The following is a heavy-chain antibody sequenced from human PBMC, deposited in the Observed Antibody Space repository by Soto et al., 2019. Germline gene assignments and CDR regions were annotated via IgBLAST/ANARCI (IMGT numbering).Heavy chain of an antibody. CDR3: ARDHYYGSGRRGMDV. CDR2: IYYSGTT. CDR1: GGSISSDDYY. V-gene: IGHV4-30-4*01. D-gene: IGHD3-10*01. J-gene: IGHJ6*02. Sequence: QVQLQESGPGLVKPSQTLSLICAVSGGSISSDDYYWSWIRQPPGKGLEWIGYIYYSGTTDYNASLKRRVTISVDTSKNQFSLKLSSVTAADTAVYYCARDHYYGSGRRGMDVWGQGTTVTVSS.